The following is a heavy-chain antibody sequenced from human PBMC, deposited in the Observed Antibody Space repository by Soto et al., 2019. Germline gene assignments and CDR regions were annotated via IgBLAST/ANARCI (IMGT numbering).Heavy chain of an antibody. D-gene: IGHD2-8*02. V-gene: IGHV3-23*01. CDR3: AKATVTGGGAFDI. J-gene: IGHJ3*02. CDR2: ILVGGST. Sequence: GGSLRLSCAASGFTCSSYDMSWVRQAPGKGLEWVSTILVGGSTHYPDSVKGRFTISRGNSKNTVFLQMNSLTAGDTAVYYCAKATVTGGGAFDIRGQGTMVTVSS. CDR1: GFTCSSYD.